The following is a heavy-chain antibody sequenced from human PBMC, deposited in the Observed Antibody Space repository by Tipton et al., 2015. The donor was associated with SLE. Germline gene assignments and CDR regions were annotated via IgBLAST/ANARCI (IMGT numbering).Heavy chain of an antibody. D-gene: IGHD1-1*01. J-gene: IGHJ6*02. V-gene: IGHV4-39*01. Sequence: TLSLTCTVSGDSISSSTYYWGWIRQPPGKGLEWIGTIYYSGTTHYNPSLKSRVSISADTSRNQFSLKLTSVTAADTAVYYCARHIGWTTATTLRGMDVWGQGTTVTVSS. CDR2: IYYSGTT. CDR1: GDSISSSTYY. CDR3: ARHIGWTTATTLRGMDV.